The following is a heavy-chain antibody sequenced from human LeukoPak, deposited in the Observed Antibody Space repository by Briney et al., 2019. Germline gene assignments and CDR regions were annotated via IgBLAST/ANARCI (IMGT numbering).Heavy chain of an antibody. CDR2: IYYSGST. V-gene: IGHV4-39*01. D-gene: IGHD1-26*01. CDR3: ASGGSYRVDY. J-gene: IGHJ4*02. CDR1: GGSISSGSYY. Sequence: SETLSLTCTVSGGSISSGSYYWSWIRQPAGKGLEWIGSIYYSGSTYYNPSLKSRVTISVDTSKNQFSLKLSSVTAADTAVYYCASGGSYRVDYWGQGTLVTVSS.